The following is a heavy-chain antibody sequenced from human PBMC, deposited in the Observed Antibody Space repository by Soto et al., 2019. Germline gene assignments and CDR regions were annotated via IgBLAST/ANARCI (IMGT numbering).Heavy chain of an antibody. D-gene: IGHD2-2*01. CDR1: GFTFSSYS. CDR2: ISNSSSYI. CDR3: ASRSTSPYYYYGMDV. Sequence: EVQLVESGGGLVKPGGSLRLSCAASGFTFSSYSMNWVRQAPGKGLEWVSSISNSSSYIYYADSVKGRFTISRDNAKNSLYLQMNSLRAEDTAVYYCASRSTSPYYYYGMDVWGQGPTVTVSS. J-gene: IGHJ6*02. V-gene: IGHV3-21*01.